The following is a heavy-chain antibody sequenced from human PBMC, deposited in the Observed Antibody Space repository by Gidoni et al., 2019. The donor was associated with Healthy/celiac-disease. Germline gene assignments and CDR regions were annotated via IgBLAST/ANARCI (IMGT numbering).Heavy chain of an antibody. CDR3: ARSPWDDAFDI. Sequence: QVQLQESGQGLGKPSETRSLTGTVPGGSISSYYWSWIRQPPGKGLEWIGYIYYSGSTNYNPSLKSRVTISVDTSKNQFSLKLSSVTAADTAVYYCARSPWDDAFDIWGQGTMVTVSS. CDR1: GGSISSYY. V-gene: IGHV4-59*01. D-gene: IGHD1-26*01. CDR2: IYYSGST. J-gene: IGHJ3*02.